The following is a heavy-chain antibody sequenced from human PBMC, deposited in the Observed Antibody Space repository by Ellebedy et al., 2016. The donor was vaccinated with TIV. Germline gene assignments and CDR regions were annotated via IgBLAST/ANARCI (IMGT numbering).Heavy chain of an antibody. CDR2: MTGSADRP. D-gene: IGHD3-10*01. CDR3: ARFKLYRNPYWFDP. J-gene: IGHJ5*02. V-gene: IGHV3-23*01. CDR1: GFTFSDYA. Sequence: PGGSLRLSCAASGFTFSDYAMTRVRQAPGKGLEWVSAMTGSADRPFYADSVKGRFTISRDNSNNTLYLQMDSLRAEDTAVYYCARFKLYRNPYWFDPWGQGTLVTVSS.